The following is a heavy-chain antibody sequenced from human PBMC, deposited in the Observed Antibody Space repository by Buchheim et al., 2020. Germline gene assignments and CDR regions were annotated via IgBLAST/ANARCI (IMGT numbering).Heavy chain of an antibody. J-gene: IGHJ5*02. CDR1: GFTFSSYA. D-gene: IGHD2-8*01. CDR3: ARDRGNLPQANGGFDP. CDR2: ISYDGSNN. V-gene: IGHV3-30-3*01. Sequence: QVQLVESGGGVVQPGRSLRLSCAASGFTFSSYAMHWVRQAPGKGLEWVAVISYDGSNNYYADSVKGRFTISRDNSKNTLYLQMNSLRAEDTAVYYCARDRGNLPQANGGFDPWGQGTL.